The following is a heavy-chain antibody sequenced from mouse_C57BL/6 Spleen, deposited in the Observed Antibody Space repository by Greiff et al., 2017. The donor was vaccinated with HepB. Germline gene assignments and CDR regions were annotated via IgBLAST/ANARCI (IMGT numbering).Heavy chain of an antibody. CDR1: GFTFSDYG. V-gene: IGHV5-17*01. CDR2: ISSGSSTI. J-gene: IGHJ3*01. Sequence: EVQLVESGGGLVKPGGSLKLSCAASGFTFSDYGMHWVRQAPEKGLEWVAYISSGSSTIYYADTVKGRFTISRDNAKNTLFLQMTSLRSEDTAMYYCASLDYDEAYWGQGTLVTVSA. CDR3: ASLDYDEAY. D-gene: IGHD2-4*01.